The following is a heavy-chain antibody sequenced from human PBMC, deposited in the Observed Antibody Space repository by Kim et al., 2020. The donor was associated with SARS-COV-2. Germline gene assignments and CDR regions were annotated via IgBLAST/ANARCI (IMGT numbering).Heavy chain of an antibody. CDR3: AKDEGYSGSYYIY. V-gene: IGHV3-30*18. CDR1: GFTFSSYG. J-gene: IGHJ4*02. D-gene: IGHD1-26*01. Sequence: LSLTCAASGFTFSSYGMHWVRQAPGKGLEWVAVISYDGSNKYYADSVKGRFTISRDNSKNTLYLQMNSLRAEDTAVYYCAKDEGYSGSYYIYWGQGTLVTVSS. CDR2: ISYDGSNK.